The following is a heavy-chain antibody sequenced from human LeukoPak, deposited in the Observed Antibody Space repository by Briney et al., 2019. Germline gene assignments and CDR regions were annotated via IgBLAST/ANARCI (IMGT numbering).Heavy chain of an antibody. V-gene: IGHV3-48*03. D-gene: IGHD5-12*01. Sequence: QPGGSLRLSCAASGFTFSSYEMNWVRQAPGKGLEWVSYISSIGSAIYYADSVKGRFTISRDNAKNSLYLQMNSLRAEDTAVYYCARGISGYGFYYFYYMDVWGNGTTVTVSS. CDR3: ARGISGYGFYYFYYMDV. CDR2: ISSIGSAI. J-gene: IGHJ6*03. CDR1: GFTFSSYE.